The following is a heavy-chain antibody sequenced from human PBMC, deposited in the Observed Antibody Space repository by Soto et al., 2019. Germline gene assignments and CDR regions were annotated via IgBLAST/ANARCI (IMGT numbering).Heavy chain of an antibody. V-gene: IGHV1-18*01. Sequence: SVEVSCKASGYTFTSYGISWVRQAPGQGLEWMGWISAYNGNTNYAQKLQGRVTMTTDTSTSTAYMELRSLRSDDTAVYYCARMIYGEGDHGPRSFGFDTLSQGTVVTVS. CDR1: GYTFTSYG. CDR3: ARMIYGEGDHGPRSFGFDT. J-gene: IGHJ5*02. CDR2: ISAYNGNT. D-gene: IGHD4-17*01.